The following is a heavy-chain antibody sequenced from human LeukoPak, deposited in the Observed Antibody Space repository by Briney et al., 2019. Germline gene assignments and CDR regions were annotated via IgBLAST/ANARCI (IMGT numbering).Heavy chain of an antibody. Sequence: GGSLRLSCAASGFTFSSYWMNWVRQAPGKGLVWVSRIASDGSSTTYADSVKGRFSISRDNAKNTLYLQMNSLRVEDTAVYYCARDREGYSWDYWGQGTLVTVSS. J-gene: IGHJ4*02. CDR3: ARDREGYSWDY. V-gene: IGHV3-74*01. CDR1: GFTFSSYW. D-gene: IGHD5-18*01. CDR2: IASDGSST.